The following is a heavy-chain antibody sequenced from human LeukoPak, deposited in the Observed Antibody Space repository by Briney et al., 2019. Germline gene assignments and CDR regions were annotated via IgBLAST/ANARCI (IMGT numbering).Heavy chain of an antibody. J-gene: IGHJ4*02. Sequence: GGSLRLSCVASGFTFSTYNMHWVRQAPGKGLEWVSTISSSSSSSSYKYYADSVKGRFTISRDISKNMLYLQMSSLRPEDTALYYCARDRLPDLVHCFDSWGQGTLVTVSS. CDR2: ISSSSSSSSYK. CDR3: ARDRLPDLVHCFDS. V-gene: IGHV3-21*01. CDR1: GFTFSTYN.